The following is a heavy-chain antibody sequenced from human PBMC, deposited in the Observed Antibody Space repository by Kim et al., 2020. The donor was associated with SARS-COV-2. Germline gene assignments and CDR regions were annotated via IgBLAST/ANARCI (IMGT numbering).Heavy chain of an antibody. D-gene: IGHD6-6*01. CDR3: ARDGSSGGMDV. Sequence: GGSLRLSCAASGFTFSSYDMHWVRQATGKGLEWVSAIGTAGDTYYPGSVKGRFTISRENAKNSLYLQMNSLRAGDTAVYYCARDGSSGGMDVWGQGTTVTVSS. J-gene: IGHJ6*02. CDR1: GFTFSSYD. CDR2: IGTAGDT. V-gene: IGHV3-13*04.